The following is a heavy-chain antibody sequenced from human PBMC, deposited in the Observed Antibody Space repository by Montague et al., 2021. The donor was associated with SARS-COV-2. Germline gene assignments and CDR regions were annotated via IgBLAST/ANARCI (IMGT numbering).Heavy chain of an antibody. D-gene: IGHD2-15*01. CDR1: GYSISSGYY. CDR3: ARERRYCSGGSRYSGWFDP. Sequence: SETLSLTCTVSGYSISSGYYWGWIRQPPGKGLEWIGSIYHSGSTYYNPSLKSRVTITVDTSKKQFSLKLSSVTAADTAVYYCARERRYCSGGSRYSGWFDPWGQGTLVTVSS. V-gene: IGHV4-38-2*02. J-gene: IGHJ5*02. CDR2: IYHSGST.